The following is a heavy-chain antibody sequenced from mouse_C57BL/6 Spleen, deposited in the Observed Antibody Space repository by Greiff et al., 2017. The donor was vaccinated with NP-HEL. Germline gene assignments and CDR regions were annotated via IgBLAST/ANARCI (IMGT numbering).Heavy chain of an antibody. J-gene: IGHJ2*01. CDR2: INPSNGGT. CDR3: ARSSAEYYFDY. V-gene: IGHV1-53*01. Sequence: QVQLQQPGTELVKPGASVKLSCKASGYTFTSYWMHWVKQRPGQGLEWIGKINPSNGGTNYNEKFKGKATLTVDKSSSTAYMQLSSLTSEDSAVYYCARSSAEYYFDYWGQGTTLTVSS. CDR1: GYTFTSYW.